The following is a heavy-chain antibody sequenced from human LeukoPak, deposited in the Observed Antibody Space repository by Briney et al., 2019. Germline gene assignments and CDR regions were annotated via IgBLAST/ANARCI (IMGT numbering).Heavy chain of an antibody. V-gene: IGHV4-59*11. CDR1: GGSISSHY. J-gene: IGHJ4*02. CDR3: ARELGLRGNYFDY. Sequence: SETLSLTCTVSGGSISSHYWSWIRQPPGKGLEWIGYIYYSGSTNYNPSLKSRVTISVDTSKNQFSLKLSSVTAADTAVYYCARELGLRGNYFDYWGQGTLVTVSS. D-gene: IGHD1-7*01. CDR2: IYYSGST.